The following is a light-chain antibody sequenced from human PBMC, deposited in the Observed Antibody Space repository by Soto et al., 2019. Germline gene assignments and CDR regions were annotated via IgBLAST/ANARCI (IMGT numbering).Light chain of an antibody. J-gene: IGKJ2*01. CDR3: QQYNNWPPYT. CDR1: QSVSSN. CDR2: GAS. V-gene: IGKV3-15*01. Sequence: EIVMTQSPATLSVSPGERATHSCRASQSVSSNLAWYQQKPGQAPRLLIYGASTRATGIPARFSGSGSGTEVTLTISSLQSEDVAVYYCQQYNNWPPYTFGQGNKLEIK.